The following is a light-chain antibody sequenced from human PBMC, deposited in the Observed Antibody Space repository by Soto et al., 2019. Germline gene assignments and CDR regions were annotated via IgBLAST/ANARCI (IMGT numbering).Light chain of an antibody. CDR3: HQYGSSPWT. CDR1: QSVSSSY. J-gene: IGKJ1*01. V-gene: IGKV3-20*01. CDR2: GAS. Sequence: EIVLTQSPGTLSLSPGERATLSCRASQSVSSSYLAWYQQKPGRAPRLLIYGASSRATGIPDRFSGSGSGTDFTLTISRLEPEDFAVYYCHQYGSSPWTFGQGTKV.